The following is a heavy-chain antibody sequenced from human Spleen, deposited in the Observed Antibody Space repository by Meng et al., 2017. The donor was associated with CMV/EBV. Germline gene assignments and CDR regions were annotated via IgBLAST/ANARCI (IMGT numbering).Heavy chain of an antibody. CDR2: IYYSGST. V-gene: IGHV4-59*01. J-gene: IGHJ4*02. CDR1: GGSISSYY. CDR3: ARGVAAAAYYFDY. Sequence: SETLSLTCTVSGGSISSYYWSWIRRPPGKGLEWIGYIYYSGSTNYNPSLKSRVTISVDTSKNQFSLKLSSVTAADTAVYYCARGVAAAAYYFDYWGQGTLVTVSS. D-gene: IGHD6-13*01.